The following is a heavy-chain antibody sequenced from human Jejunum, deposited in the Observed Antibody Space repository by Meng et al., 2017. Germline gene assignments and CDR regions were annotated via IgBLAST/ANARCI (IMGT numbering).Heavy chain of an antibody. CDR2: VSASGSDT. CDR3: ASWASGSASYFDY. CDR1: GFTFTNYA. V-gene: IGHV3-23*01. J-gene: IGHJ4*02. Sequence: GGSLRLSCAASGFTFTNYAMSWARQAPGKGLEWVSAVSASGSDTYYGDSVKGRFTISRDNSKNTVYLQMNSLSAEDTAIYYCASWASGSASYFDYWGRGNLVNGAS. D-gene: IGHD1-26*01.